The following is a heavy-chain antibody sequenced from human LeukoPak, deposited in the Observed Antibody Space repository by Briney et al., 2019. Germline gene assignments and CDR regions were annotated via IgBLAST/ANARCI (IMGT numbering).Heavy chain of an antibody. J-gene: IGHJ4*02. V-gene: IGHV4-59*01. CDR2: IYYSGST. CDR3: ARDCSSTSCYGGFDY. Sequence: SETLSLTCTVSGGSINNYYWSWVRQPPGKGLEWIGYIYYSGSTNYNPSLKSRVTISVDTSKNQFSLKLSSVTAADTAVYYCARDCSSTSCYGGFDYWGQGTLVTVSS. CDR1: GGSINNYY. D-gene: IGHD2-2*01.